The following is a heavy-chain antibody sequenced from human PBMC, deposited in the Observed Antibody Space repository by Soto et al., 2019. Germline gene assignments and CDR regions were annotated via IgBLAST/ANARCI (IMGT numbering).Heavy chain of an antibody. CDR1: GFTFSSYA. D-gene: IGHD1-26*01. CDR3: ARDGGSGSGSYLGAFDI. J-gene: IGHJ3*02. Sequence: QVQLVESGGGVVQPGRSLRLSCAASGFTFSSYAMHWVRQAPGKGLEWVAVISYDGSNKYYADSVKGRFTISRDNSKNTLYLQMNSLRAEDTAVYYCARDGGSGSGSYLGAFDIWGQGTMATVSS. V-gene: IGHV3-30-3*01. CDR2: ISYDGSNK.